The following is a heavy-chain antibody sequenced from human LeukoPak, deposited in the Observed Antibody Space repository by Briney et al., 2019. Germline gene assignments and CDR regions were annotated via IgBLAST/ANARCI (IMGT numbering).Heavy chain of an antibody. CDR1: GFIFSTYE. CDR3: VGACGGLLDY. CDR2: ISGNGDTI. Sequence: GGSLRLSCAASGFIFSTYEMNWVRQAPGKGLEWVSYISGNGDTIYYADSVKGRFTISRDNAKNSLCLQMNSLRAEDTAVYYCVGACGGLLDYWGQGTLVTVSS. D-gene: IGHD3-16*01. V-gene: IGHV3-48*03. J-gene: IGHJ4*02.